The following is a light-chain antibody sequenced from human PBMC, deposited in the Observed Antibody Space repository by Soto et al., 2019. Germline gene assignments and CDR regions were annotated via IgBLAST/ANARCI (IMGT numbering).Light chain of an antibody. CDR2: GNR. J-gene: IGLJ1*01. CDR1: TSNLGAGYD. Sequence: QSVLTQPPSVSGAPGQRVTLSCTGNTSNLGAGYDVHWYQQLPGAAPKLVIFGNRNRPSGVPERFSGSKSGTSASLAITGLQAEDEADYYCQAYDNTLSGPIYVFGTGTKLTVL. CDR3: QAYDNTLSGPIYV. V-gene: IGLV1-40*01.